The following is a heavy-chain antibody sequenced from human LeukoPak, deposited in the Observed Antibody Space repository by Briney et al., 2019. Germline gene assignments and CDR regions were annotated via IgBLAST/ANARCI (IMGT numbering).Heavy chain of an antibody. J-gene: IGHJ4*02. CDR3: ARGAGDYALTTLDY. CDR2: IYYSGSA. Sequence: SETLSLTCTVSGGSISSSSYYWSLIRQPPGKGLEWIGSIYYSGSAYYNPSLKSRVTISVDTSKNQFSLRMSSVTAADTAVYYCARGAGDYALTTLDYWGQGALVTVSS. D-gene: IGHD4-17*01. V-gene: IGHV4-39*01. CDR1: GGSISSSSYY.